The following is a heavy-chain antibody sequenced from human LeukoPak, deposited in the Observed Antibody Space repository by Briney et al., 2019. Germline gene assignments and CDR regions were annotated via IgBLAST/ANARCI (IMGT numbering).Heavy chain of an antibody. Sequence: SETLSLTCAVSGGSISSSNWWSWIRQPPGKGLEWIGEIYHSGSTNYNPSLKSRVTISVDESKTQFSLKLSSVTAADTAVYFCARDIDDVGALFDFWGQGTLVTVSS. V-gene: IGHV4-4*02. D-gene: IGHD1-26*01. J-gene: IGHJ4*02. CDR2: IYHSGST. CDR3: ARDIDDVGALFDF. CDR1: GGSISSSNW.